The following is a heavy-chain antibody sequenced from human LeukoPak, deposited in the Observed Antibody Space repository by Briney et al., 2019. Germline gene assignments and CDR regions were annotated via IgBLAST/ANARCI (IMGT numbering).Heavy chain of an antibody. D-gene: IGHD3-3*01. V-gene: IGHV3-7*05. CDR1: GFTFSSYW. CDR2: IKQDGSEK. J-gene: IGHJ6*02. Sequence: PGGSLRLSCAASGFTFSSYWMSWVRQAPGKGLEWVANIKQDGSEKYYVDSVKGRFTISRDNAKNSLYLQMNSLRAEDTAVYYCARFGITIFGVDPPYYYYGMDVWGQGTTVTVS. CDR3: ARFGITIFGVDPPYYYYGMDV.